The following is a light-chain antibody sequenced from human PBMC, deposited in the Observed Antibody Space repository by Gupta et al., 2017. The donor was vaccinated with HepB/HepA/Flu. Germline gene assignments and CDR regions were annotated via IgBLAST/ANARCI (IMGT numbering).Light chain of an antibody. CDR3: NSRDSSGNHVV. V-gene: IGLV3-19*01. CDR2: GKN. J-gene: IGLJ2*01. CDR1: SVRRFY. Sequence: SSELTQAPAVSVALGQTVRITCQGDSVRRFYASWYQQKPGQAPILVIYGKNNRPSGIPERFSGSNSGNRASLTITAAQAEDEADYYCNSRDSSGNHVVFGGGTKLTVL.